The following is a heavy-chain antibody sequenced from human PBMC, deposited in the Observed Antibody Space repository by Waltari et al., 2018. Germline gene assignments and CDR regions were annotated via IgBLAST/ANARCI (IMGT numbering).Heavy chain of an antibody. V-gene: IGHV3-30*18. J-gene: IGHJ4*02. CDR1: GFTLSSSG. D-gene: IGHD4-17*01. CDR3: AKDSDYGEPLRGIDD. Sequence: QVQLVESGGGVVQPGRSLRLSCAAYGFTLSSSGMHWVRQAPGKGLEWVAVISYDGSNKYYTDSVKGRFTISRDNSKNTLYLQMNSLRAEDTAVYYCAKDSDYGEPLRGIDDWGQGTLVTVSS. CDR2: ISYDGSNK.